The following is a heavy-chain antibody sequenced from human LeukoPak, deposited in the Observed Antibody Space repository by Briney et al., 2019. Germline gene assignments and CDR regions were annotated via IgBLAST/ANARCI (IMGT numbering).Heavy chain of an antibody. V-gene: IGHV3-23*01. CDR3: AKKGFRDYYGSGSTPYYFDY. D-gene: IGHD3-10*01. Sequence: GGSLRLSCAASGFTFSSYAMNWVRQAPGKGLEWVSTISDSGGRAYYADSVKGRVTISRDNSKNTLYLQMNTLGAEDTAVYYCAKKGFRDYYGSGSTPYYFDYWGQGTLVTVSS. CDR2: ISDSGGRA. CDR1: GFTFSSYA. J-gene: IGHJ4*02.